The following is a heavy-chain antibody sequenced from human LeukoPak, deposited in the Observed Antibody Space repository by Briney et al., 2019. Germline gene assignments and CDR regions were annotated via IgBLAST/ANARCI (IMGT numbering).Heavy chain of an antibody. CDR3: ARDPDSGWSTNWFDP. CDR1: GFTFSSYW. J-gene: IGHJ5*02. V-gene: IGHV3-7*01. CDR2: IKQDGSEK. Sequence: GGTLRLSCAASGFTFSSYWMSWVRQDPPKRLEWVANIKQDGSEKYYVDSVKGRFTISRDNAKNSLYLQMNSLRAEDTAVYYCARDPDSGWSTNWFDPWGQGTLVTVSS. D-gene: IGHD6-19*01.